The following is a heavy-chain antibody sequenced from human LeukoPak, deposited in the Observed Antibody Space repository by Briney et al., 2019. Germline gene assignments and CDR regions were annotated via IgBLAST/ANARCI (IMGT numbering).Heavy chain of an antibody. J-gene: IGHJ4*02. CDR3: ARDESYYYDSSGYRLFDY. Sequence: PGGSLRLSCAASGFTFSSYWMSWVRQAPGKGLEWVANIKQGGSEKYYVDSVKGRFTISRDNAKNSLYLQMNSLRAEDTAVYYCARDESYYYDSSGYRLFDYWGQGTLVTVSS. V-gene: IGHV3-7*01. CDR2: IKQGGSEK. CDR1: GFTFSSYW. D-gene: IGHD3-22*01.